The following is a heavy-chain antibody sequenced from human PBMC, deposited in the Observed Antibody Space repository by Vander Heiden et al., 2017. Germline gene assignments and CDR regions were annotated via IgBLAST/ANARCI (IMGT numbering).Heavy chain of an antibody. V-gene: IGHV4-4*02. CDR3: AGDDLLSGIAY. D-gene: IGHD3-3*01. CDR2: IYHSCNP. Sequence: VQLQESGPGLVKPSGPLSLTCAVSGVSISVNNWWSWVRQTPGQGLEWTGEIYHSCNPNYNPSLQSRGSISLDKSNNQFSRTLTSVTAADTAMYYCAGDDLLSGIAYWGQGTLVTVSS. J-gene: IGHJ4*02. CDR1: GVSISVNNW.